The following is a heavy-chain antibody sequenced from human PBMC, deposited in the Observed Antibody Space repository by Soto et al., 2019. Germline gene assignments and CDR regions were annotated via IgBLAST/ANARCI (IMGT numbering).Heavy chain of an antibody. V-gene: IGHV3-30-3*02. D-gene: IGHD7-27*01. CDR2: ISYDGSNK. J-gene: IGHJ4*02. CDR1: GFTFSSYA. CDR3: ANDWGSVSYYFDY. Sequence: GGSLRLSCAASGFTFSSYAMHWVRQAPGKGLEWVAVISYDGSNKYYADSVKGRFTISRDNSKNTLYLQMNSLRAEDTAVYYCANDWGSVSYYFDYWGQGTLVTVSS.